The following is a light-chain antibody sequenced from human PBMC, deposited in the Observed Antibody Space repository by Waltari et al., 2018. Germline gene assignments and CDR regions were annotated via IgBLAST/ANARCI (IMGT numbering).Light chain of an antibody. CDR2: DTS. CDR3: QQGSILPLT. V-gene: IGKV3-11*01. Sequence: EVVLTQSPVTLSLAAGARATLSCRASESVSNYLAWYQQKPGQSPRLLIFDTSKRATGIPARFSGSGYGTDFTLTINNLEAEDFALYYCQQGSILPLTFGGGTKVEI. CDR1: ESVSNY. J-gene: IGKJ4*01.